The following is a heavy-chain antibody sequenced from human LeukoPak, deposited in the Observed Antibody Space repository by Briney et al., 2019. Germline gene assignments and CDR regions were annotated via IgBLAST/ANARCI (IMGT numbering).Heavy chain of an antibody. D-gene: IGHD3-22*01. V-gene: IGHV1-69*13. CDR3: ARYYDSSGYYSTYYFDY. CDR2: IIPIFGTA. Sequence: WASVKVSCKASGGTFSSYAISWVRQAPGQGLEWMGGIIPIFGTANYAQKFQGRVTITADESTSTAYMELSSLRSEDTAVYYCARYYDSSGYYSTYYFDYWGQGTLVTVSS. CDR1: GGTFSSYA. J-gene: IGHJ4*02.